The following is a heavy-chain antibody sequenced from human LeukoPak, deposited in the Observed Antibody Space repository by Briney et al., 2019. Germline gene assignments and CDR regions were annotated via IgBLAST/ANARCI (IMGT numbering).Heavy chain of an antibody. CDR2: ISAYNGNT. CDR1: GYTFTSYG. V-gene: IGHV1-18*01. CDR3: ARGSYYYGSSGYWYFDL. D-gene: IGHD3-22*01. Sequence: ASVKVSCKASGYTFTSYGISWVRQAPGQGLEWMGWISAYNGNTNYAQKLQGRVTMTTDTSTSTAYMELRSLRSDDTAVYYCARGSYYYGSSGYWYFDLWGRGTLVTVSS. J-gene: IGHJ2*01.